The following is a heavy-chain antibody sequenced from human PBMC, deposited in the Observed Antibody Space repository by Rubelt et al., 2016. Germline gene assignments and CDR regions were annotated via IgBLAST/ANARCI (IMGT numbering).Heavy chain of an antibody. V-gene: IGHV1-18*01. Sequence: VQLVQSGAEVKKPGASVTVSCKASGYTFTNYGISWVRQAPGQGLEWMGWISAYNGNTNYAQKVEGAVTMATDPSTSTAYMERRSLRSDDTAVYYCARDPYGDRHHDYWGQGTLVTVSS. CDR1: GYTFTNYG. CDR3: ARDPYGDRHHDY. CDR2: ISAYNGNT. J-gene: IGHJ4*02. D-gene: IGHD4-17*01.